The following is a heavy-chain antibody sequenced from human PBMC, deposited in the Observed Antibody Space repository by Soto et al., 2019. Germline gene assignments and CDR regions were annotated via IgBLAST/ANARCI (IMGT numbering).Heavy chain of an antibody. CDR1: GYTFTRYD. D-gene: IGHD4-17*01. CDR2: MNLKSGYT. Sequence: QVQLVQSGAEVKKPGASVKVSCKTSGYTFTRYDINWVRQATGQGLEWMGWMNLKSGYTGSAQRFQGRITMTRDTSISTAYMELSSLRSEDTAMYYCARTDGDLDYWGQGTLVTVSS. CDR3: ARTDGDLDY. J-gene: IGHJ4*01. V-gene: IGHV1-8*01.